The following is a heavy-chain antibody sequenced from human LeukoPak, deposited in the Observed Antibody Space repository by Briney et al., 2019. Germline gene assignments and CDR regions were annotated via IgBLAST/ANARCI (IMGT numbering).Heavy chain of an antibody. CDR3: ARKTFYYDNTKGYFDF. Sequence: GGCLRLSCAASGFTLSSSWMSCVSQAPGKGLGWVANIKPDGSEKFYVDSVKGRFTISRDNAKNSLCLQMDSLRADDTAMYFCARKTFYYDNTKGYFDFWGQGTLVSVSS. CDR1: GFTLSSSW. V-gene: IGHV3-7*01. J-gene: IGHJ4*02. D-gene: IGHD3-22*01. CDR2: IKPDGSEK.